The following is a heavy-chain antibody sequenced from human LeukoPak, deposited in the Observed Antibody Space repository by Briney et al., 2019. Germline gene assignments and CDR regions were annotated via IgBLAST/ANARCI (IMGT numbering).Heavy chain of an antibody. V-gene: IGHV4-34*01. CDR3: ARRRHPVTLDY. J-gene: IGHJ4*02. D-gene: IGHD4-17*01. Sequence: PSETLSLTCAVYGGSFSGYYWSWIRQPPGKGLEWIGEINHSGSTNYNPSLKSRVTISVDAPKNQFSLKLSSVTAADTAVYYCARRRHPVTLDYRGQGTLVTVCS. CDR1: GGSFSGYY. CDR2: INHSGST.